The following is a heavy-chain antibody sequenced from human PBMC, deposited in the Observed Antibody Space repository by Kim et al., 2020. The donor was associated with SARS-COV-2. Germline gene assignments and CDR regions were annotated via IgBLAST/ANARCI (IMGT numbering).Heavy chain of an antibody. CDR1: GGSFSGYY. V-gene: IGHV4-34*01. CDR3: ARVTDLLPFDY. Sequence: SETLSLTCAVYGGSFSGYYWSWIRQPPGKGLEWIGEINHSGSTNYNPSLKSRVTISVDTSKNQFSLKLSSVTAADTAVYYCARVTDLLPFDYWGQGTLVTVSS. CDR2: INHSGST. J-gene: IGHJ4*02.